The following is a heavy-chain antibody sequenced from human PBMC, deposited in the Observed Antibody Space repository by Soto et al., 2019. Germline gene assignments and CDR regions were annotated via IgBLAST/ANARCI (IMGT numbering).Heavy chain of an antibody. CDR2: IYYGGTT. J-gene: IGHJ5*02. CDR3: ARLGNYYQSLDP. Sequence: QVQLQESGPGLVRPSETLSLTCTLSGGSFSPNYWSWLRQPPGKGLEWVGYIYYGGTTSYNPSLQSRVXXXLXXSKRQFSLRLRSVTAADTAVYYCARLGNYYQSLDPWGPGTLVTVSS. V-gene: IGHV4-59*08. D-gene: IGHD4-4*01. CDR1: GGSFSPNY.